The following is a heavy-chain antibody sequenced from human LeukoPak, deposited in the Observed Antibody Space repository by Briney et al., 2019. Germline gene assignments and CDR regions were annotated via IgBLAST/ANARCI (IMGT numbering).Heavy chain of an antibody. Sequence: SSVKVSCKASGGTFSSYAISWVRQAPGQGLEWMGGIIPIFGTANYAQKFQGRVTITADESTSTAYTELSSLRSEDTAVYYCARDLREDPYYFDYWGQGTLVTVSS. J-gene: IGHJ4*02. CDR3: ARDLREDPYYFDY. D-gene: IGHD5/OR15-5a*01. CDR2: IIPIFGTA. CDR1: GGTFSSYA. V-gene: IGHV1-69*01.